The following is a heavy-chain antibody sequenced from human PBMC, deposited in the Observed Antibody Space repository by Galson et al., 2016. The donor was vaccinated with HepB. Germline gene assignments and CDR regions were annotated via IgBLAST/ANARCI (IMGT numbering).Heavy chain of an antibody. CDR1: GFTFRNYG. J-gene: IGHJ6*04. V-gene: IGHV3-23*01. Sequence: SLRLSCAASGFTFRNYGMTWVRQAPGKGLEVVSSISRSGDSTDYADSVKGRFTISRDNSKNTLSLQMNSLTADDTAIYYCVQGSTAPVVWGKGTTVTVSS. CDR2: ISRSGDST. CDR3: VQGSTAPVV. D-gene: IGHD2-2*01.